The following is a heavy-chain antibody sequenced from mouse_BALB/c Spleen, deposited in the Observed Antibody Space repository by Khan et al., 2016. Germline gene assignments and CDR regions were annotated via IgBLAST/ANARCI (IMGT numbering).Heavy chain of an antibody. V-gene: IGHV1-87*01. CDR3: ARGYFGSNYFDY. J-gene: IGHJ2*01. CDR2: IYPGDGDI. CDR1: GYTFTSYW. Sequence: QVQLQQSGAELARPGASVKLSCKASGYTFTSYWMQWVKQRPGQGLEWVGAIYPGDGDIRYTQKFKGKATLTEDKYSSTAYMQISSLASEDSAVYYCARGYFGSNYFDYWGQGTTLTVSS. D-gene: IGHD1-1*01.